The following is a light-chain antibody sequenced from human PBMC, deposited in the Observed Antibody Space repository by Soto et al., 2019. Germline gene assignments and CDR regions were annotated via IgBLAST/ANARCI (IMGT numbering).Light chain of an antibody. CDR2: GVS. CDR3: QKYNSY. J-gene: IGKJ5*01. V-gene: IGKV1-5*01. CDR1: QSISRW. Sequence: DIQMTQSPSTLSASVGDRVTVTCRASQSISRWLAWLQQKPGKAPRLLIYGVSTLHSGVPSRFSGSGSGAEFTLTISSLQPDDFATYYCQKYNSYFGQGTRLEIK.